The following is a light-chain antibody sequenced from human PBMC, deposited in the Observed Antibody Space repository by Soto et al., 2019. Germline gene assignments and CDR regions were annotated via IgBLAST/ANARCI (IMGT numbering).Light chain of an antibody. CDR3: SSYTSSRSYV. CDR2: DVS. Sequence: QSALTQPASVSGSPGQSITLSCTGTSSDVGGYNYVSWYQRHPGKAPKLMIYDVSNRPSGVSNRFSGSKSGNTASLTISGLQAEDEADYYCSSYTSSRSYVFGTGTKVTVL. J-gene: IGLJ1*01. CDR1: SSDVGGYNY. V-gene: IGLV2-14*01.